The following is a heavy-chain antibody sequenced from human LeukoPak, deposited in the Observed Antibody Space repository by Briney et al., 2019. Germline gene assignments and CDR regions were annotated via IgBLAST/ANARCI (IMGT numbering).Heavy chain of an antibody. CDR2: IRYDGRNK. CDR3: ARGGGSAAGTRGYYYYYMDV. Sequence: LTGGSLRLSCAASGFTFSSYGMHWVRQGPGKGLEWVAFIRYDGRNKYYADSVKGRFTISRDNSKNTLYLQMNSLRAEDTAVYYCARGGGSAAGTRGYYYYYMDVWGKGTTVTVSS. CDR1: GFTFSSYG. J-gene: IGHJ6*03. D-gene: IGHD6-13*01. V-gene: IGHV3-30*02.